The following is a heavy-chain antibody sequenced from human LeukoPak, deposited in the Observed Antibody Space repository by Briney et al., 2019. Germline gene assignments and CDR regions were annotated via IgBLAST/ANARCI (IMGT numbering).Heavy chain of an antibody. J-gene: IGHJ4*02. CDR1: GGSISSYY. Sequence: SETLSLTCTVSGGSISSYYWSWIRQPPGKGLEWIGYIYYSGSTNYNPSLKSRVTISVDTSKNQSSLKLSSVTAADTAVYYCARQYSSGWRYFDYWGQGTLVTVSS. D-gene: IGHD6-19*01. CDR3: ARQYSSGWRYFDY. CDR2: IYYSGST. V-gene: IGHV4-59*01.